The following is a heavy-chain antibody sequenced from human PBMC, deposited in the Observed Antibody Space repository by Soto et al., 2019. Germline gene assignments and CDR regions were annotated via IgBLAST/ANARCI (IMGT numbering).Heavy chain of an antibody. D-gene: IGHD3-16*01. CDR2: ISGSGVST. CDR1: AFNLSNYA. V-gene: IGHV3-23*01. CDR3: EKDYALSCRAYYYDVMDF. Sequence: SCTASAFNLSNYAMTWVRQAPGKGLEWVSLISGSGVSTYYADSVKGRFTISRDNSKNTLFLQMSSLRAEDTAIYYCEKDYALSCRAYYYDVMDFCGQRTTVTV. J-gene: IGHJ6*02.